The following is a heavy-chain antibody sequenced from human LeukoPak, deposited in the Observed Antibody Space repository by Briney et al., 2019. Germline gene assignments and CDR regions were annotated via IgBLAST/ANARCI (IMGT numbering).Heavy chain of an antibody. V-gene: IGHV3-74*01. D-gene: IGHD2-21*02. CDR2: IDSDGKST. CDR1: GFTFSNYW. CDR3: VRDKEVVTGIGWFDP. J-gene: IGHJ5*02. Sequence: GGSLRLSCAAPGFTFSNYWMHWVRQAPGKGLVWVSRIDSDGKSTNYADSVKGRFTISRDNAKNTLYLQMNSLRVEDTAVYYCVRDKEVVTGIGWFDPWGQGTLVTVSS.